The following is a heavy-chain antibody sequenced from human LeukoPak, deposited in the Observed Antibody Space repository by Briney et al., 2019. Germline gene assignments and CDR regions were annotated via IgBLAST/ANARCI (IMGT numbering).Heavy chain of an antibody. V-gene: IGHV4-59*01. CDR3: ASATRGHLYYFDY. Sequence: SETLSLTCTVSGGSISGYYWSWIRQPPGKGLEWIGYIYYTGSTNYNPSLTSRVNISVDTSKNQFSLNLTSVTAADTAVYYCASATRGHLYYFDYWGQGTLVTVSS. CDR1: GGSISGYY. J-gene: IGHJ4*02. CDR2: IYYTGST.